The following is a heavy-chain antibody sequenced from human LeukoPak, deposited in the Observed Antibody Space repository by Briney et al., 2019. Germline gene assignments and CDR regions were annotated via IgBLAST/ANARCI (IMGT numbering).Heavy chain of an antibody. V-gene: IGHV7-4-1*02. CDR1: GYTFTSYA. CDR2: INTNTGNP. J-gene: IGHJ2*01. D-gene: IGHD6-13*01. Sequence: EASVKVSCKASGYTFTSYAMNWVRQAPGQGLEWMGWINTNTGNPTYAQGFTGRFVFSLDTSVSTAYLQISSLKAEDTAVYYCARVSIAAAGTLNWYFDLWGRGTLVTVSS. CDR3: ARVSIAAAGTLNWYFDL.